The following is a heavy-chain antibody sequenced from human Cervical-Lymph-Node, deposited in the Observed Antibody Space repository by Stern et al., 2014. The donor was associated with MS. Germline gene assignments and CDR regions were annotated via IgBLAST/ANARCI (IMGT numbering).Heavy chain of an antibody. CDR1: GGSIYNYY. J-gene: IGHJ5*01. CDR2: IDYSGST. D-gene: IGHD2-2*01. V-gene: IGHV4-59*01. CDR3: ARALRNAYTWFDP. Sequence: QLQLQESGPGLVKPSETLSLTCTVSGGSIYNYYWTWIRQPPGKGLEWIGHIDYSGSTNYNPSLESRVTMSVGSSKNEFSLILTSVTAADTAVYYCARALRNAYTWFDPWGQGTLVTVSS.